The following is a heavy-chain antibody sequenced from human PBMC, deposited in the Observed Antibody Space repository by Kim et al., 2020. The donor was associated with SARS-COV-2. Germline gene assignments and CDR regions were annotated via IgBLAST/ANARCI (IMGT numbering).Heavy chain of an antibody. V-gene: IGHV3-74*01. CDR2: LNSDGSST. J-gene: IGHJ5*02. Sequence: GGSLRLSCAASGFTFSSYWMHWVRQAPGKGLVWVSRLNSDGSSTYYADSVKGRFTISRDNAKNTLYLQMNSLRAEDTAVYYCAVAMVRGFDPWGQGTLVTVSS. D-gene: IGHD3-10*01. CDR3: AVAMVRGFDP. CDR1: GFTFSSYW.